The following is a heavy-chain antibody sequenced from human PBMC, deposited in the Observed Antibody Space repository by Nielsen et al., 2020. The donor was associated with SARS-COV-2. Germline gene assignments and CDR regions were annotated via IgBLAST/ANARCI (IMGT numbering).Heavy chain of an antibody. V-gene: IGHV1-18*04. J-gene: IGHJ6*03. CDR2: ISAYNGNT. D-gene: IGHD6-13*01. CDR1: GYTFTGYY. Sequence: ASVKVSCKASGYTFTGYYMHWVRQAPGQGLEWMGWISAYNGNTNYAQKLQGRVTMTTDTSTSTAYMELRSLRSDDTAVYYCARDLSLISSSWYGYYYYYMDVWGKGTTVTVSS. CDR3: ARDLSLISSSWYGYYYYYMDV.